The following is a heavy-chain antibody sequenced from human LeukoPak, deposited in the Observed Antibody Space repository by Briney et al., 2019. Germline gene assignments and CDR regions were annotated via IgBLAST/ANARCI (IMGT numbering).Heavy chain of an antibody. CDR1: GFTFDDYA. Sequence: GGSLRLPCAASGFTFDDYAMHWVRQAPGKGLEWVSGISWNSGSIGYADSVKGRFTISRDNAKNSLYLQMNSLRAEDMALYYCAKGGAVTTLPFDYWGQGTLVTVSS. CDR2: ISWNSGSI. V-gene: IGHV3-9*03. J-gene: IGHJ4*02. D-gene: IGHD4-17*01. CDR3: AKGGAVTTLPFDY.